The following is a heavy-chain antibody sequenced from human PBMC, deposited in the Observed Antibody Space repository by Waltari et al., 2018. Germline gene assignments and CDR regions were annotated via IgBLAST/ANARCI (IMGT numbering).Heavy chain of an antibody. D-gene: IGHD6-25*01. J-gene: IGHJ4*02. Sequence: QVQLVESGGGVVQPGGSLRISCVASGFTFSDYAMHWVRQAPGKGLEWVAVLWYDGSNEKYGDSVRGRFTISRDNSKNTVYLQMSSLRADDTAIYYCARGAAPGYFDYWGQGTLVTVSS. V-gene: IGHV3-33*01. CDR3: ARGAAPGYFDY. CDR1: GFTFSDYA. CDR2: LWYDGSNE.